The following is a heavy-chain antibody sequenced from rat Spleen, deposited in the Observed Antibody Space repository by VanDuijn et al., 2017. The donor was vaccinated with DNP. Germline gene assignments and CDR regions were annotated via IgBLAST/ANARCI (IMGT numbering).Heavy chain of an antibody. CDR1: GYTITSGY. CDR2: ISYSGST. CDR3: ARRRLPYWYFDF. J-gene: IGHJ1*01. V-gene: IGHV3-4*01. Sequence: EIQLQESGPGLVNPSQSLSLTCSVSGYTITSGYDWNWIRKFPGNKMEWIGHISYSGSTGYNPSLKSRISITRDTSKNQFFLHLNSVTTEDTATYYCARRRLPYWYFDFWGPGTMVTVSS. D-gene: IGHD1-4*01.